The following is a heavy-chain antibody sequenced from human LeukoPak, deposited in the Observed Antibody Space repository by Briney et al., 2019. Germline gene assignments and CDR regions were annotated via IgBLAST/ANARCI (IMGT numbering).Heavy chain of an antibody. D-gene: IGHD6-13*01. V-gene: IGHV4-59*08. J-gene: IGHJ4*02. Sequence: LETLSLTCTVSGGSISSYYWSWIRQPPGKGLEWIGYIYYRGSTNYNPSLKSRVTISVDTSKNQFSLKLTSVTAADMALYYCARHARQYSGDWSNYFDYWGQGSLVTVSS. CDR2: IYYRGST. CDR3: ARHARQYSGDWSNYFDY. CDR1: GGSISSYY.